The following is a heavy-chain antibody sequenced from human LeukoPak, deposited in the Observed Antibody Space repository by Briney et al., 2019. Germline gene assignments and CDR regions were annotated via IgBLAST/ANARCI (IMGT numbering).Heavy chain of an antibody. CDR3: ARGRRGYSYGNWFDP. V-gene: IGHV4-34*01. D-gene: IGHD5-18*01. J-gene: IGHJ5*02. CDR1: GGSFSDYY. CDR2: INHSGST. Sequence: PSETLSLTCAVYGGSFSDYYWSWIRQSPGKGLEWSGEINHSGSTNYNPSLKSRVTISVDTSKNQFSLKLSSVTAADTAVYYCARGRRGYSYGNWFDPWGQGTLVTVSS.